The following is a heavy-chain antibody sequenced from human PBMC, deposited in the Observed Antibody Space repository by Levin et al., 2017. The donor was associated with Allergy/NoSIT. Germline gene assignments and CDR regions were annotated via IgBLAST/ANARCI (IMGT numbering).Heavy chain of an antibody. J-gene: IGHJ6*03. CDR2: ISAYNGNT. CDR1: GYNFTNYG. CDR3: ARVGIDFWGVYQKSWGYMDV. V-gene: IGHV1-18*01. D-gene: IGHD3-3*01. Sequence: VASVKVSCKASGYNFTNYGISWVRQAPGQGLEWMGWISAYNGNTNYAQKFQGRVTMTIQTSTNTAYMELRRLRSDDTAVYYCARVGIDFWGVYQKSWGYMDVWGQGTTVTVSS.